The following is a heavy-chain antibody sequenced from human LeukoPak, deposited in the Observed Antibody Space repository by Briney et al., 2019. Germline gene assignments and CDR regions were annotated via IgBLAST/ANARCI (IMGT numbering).Heavy chain of an antibody. CDR2: IRSKADSYAT. Sequence: GGSLKLSCAASGFTFSGSTMHWVRQASGKGLEWVGRIRSKADSYATAYAASVKGRFTISREDSKSTAYLQMNSLKTEDMAVYYCTRTYYYDSSGYDTDFDYWGQGTLVTVSS. V-gene: IGHV3-73*01. CDR1: GFTFSGST. D-gene: IGHD3-22*01. CDR3: TRTYYYDSSGYDTDFDY. J-gene: IGHJ4*02.